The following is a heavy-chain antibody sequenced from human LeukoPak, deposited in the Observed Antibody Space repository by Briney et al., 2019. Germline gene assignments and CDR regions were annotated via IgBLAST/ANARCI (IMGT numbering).Heavy chain of an antibody. Sequence: SETLSLTCTVSGGSISGDYWSWIRQSPGKGLEWIAYIHSSGSTSYNPSLESRVTISVDTSKNEFSLKLSSVTAADTAVYYCASNGHYYYDSSGYYYYWGQGTLVTVSS. CDR3: ASNGHYYYDSSGYYYY. CDR2: IHSSGST. V-gene: IGHV4-59*12. CDR1: GGSISGDY. D-gene: IGHD3-22*01. J-gene: IGHJ4*02.